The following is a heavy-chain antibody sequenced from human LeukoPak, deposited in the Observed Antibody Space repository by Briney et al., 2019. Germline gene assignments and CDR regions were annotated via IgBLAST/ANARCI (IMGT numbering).Heavy chain of an antibody. CDR1: GYTFTGYY. CDR2: MNPNSGNT. J-gene: IGHJ5*02. V-gene: IGHV1-8*02. CDR3: ARRGWFDP. Sequence: ASVKVSCKASGYTFTGYYMHWVRQAPGQGLEWMGWMNPNSGNTGYAQKFQGRVTMTRNTSISTAYMELSSLRSEDTAVYYCARRGWFDPWGQGTLVTVSS.